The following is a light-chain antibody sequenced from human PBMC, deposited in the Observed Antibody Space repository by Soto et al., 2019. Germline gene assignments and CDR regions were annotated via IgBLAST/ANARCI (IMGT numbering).Light chain of an antibody. CDR3: QHYNSYSEA. CDR1: QSISSW. Sequence: IHRTQYPATLSVSVRATVTVNCRASQSISSWLAWYQQKPGKAPKLLIYKASTLKSGVPSRFSGSGSGTEFTLTISSLQPDDFATYYCQHYNSYSEAVGQGTKVDIK. CDR2: KAS. V-gene: IGKV1-5*03. J-gene: IGKJ1*01.